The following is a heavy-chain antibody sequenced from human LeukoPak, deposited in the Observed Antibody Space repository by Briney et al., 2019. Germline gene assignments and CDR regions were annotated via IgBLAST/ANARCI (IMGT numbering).Heavy chain of an antibody. CDR2: IYPGDSDT. Sequence: GEPLKISCKGSGYSFTSYWIGWVRQMPGKGLEWMGIIYPGDSDTRYSPSFQGQVTISADKSISTAYLQWSSLKASDTAMYYCARQGLEVTATTGAFDIWGQGTMVTVSS. CDR3: ARQGLEVTATTGAFDI. CDR1: GYSFTSYW. J-gene: IGHJ3*02. V-gene: IGHV5-51*01. D-gene: IGHD2-21*02.